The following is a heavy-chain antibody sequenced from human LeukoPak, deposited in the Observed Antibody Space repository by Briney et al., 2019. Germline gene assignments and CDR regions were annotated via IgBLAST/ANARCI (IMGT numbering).Heavy chain of an antibody. CDR3: ARAKVSGYSYGYTDY. J-gene: IGHJ4*02. D-gene: IGHD5-18*01. Sequence: GGSLRLSCAASGFTFSSYWMSWDRQAPGKGLEWVANIKQDGSEKYYVDSVKGRFTISRDNAKNSLYLQMNSLRAEDTAVYYCARAKVSGYSYGYTDYWGQGTLVTVSS. CDR2: IKQDGSEK. CDR1: GFTFSSYW. V-gene: IGHV3-7*01.